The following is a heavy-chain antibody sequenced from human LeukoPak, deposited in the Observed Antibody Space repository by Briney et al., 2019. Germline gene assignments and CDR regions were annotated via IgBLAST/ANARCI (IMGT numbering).Heavy chain of an antibody. D-gene: IGHD6-19*01. CDR2: ISGSGGST. Sequence: GGSLRLSCAASGFTFSNAWMNWVRQAPGKGLEWVSAISGSGGSTYYADSVKGRFTIPRDNSKNTLYLQMNSLRAEDTAVYYCAKDLAQYSSGWYWWGQGTLVTVSS. V-gene: IGHV3-23*01. CDR1: GFTFSNAW. CDR3: AKDLAQYSSGWYW. J-gene: IGHJ4*02.